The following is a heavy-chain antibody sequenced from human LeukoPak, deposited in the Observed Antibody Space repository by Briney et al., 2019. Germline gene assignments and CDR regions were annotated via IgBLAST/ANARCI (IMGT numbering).Heavy chain of an antibody. CDR1: GGSISSSSLY. Sequence: SETLSLTCTVSGGSISSSSLYWGWIRQPPGKGLEWIGNIYYSGSTYYNPSLKSRVTISVDTSKTQFFLKLTSVTAADTAVYYCARVGSSWPFYYFDYWAREPWSPSPQ. CDR3: ARVGSSWPFYYFDY. V-gene: IGHV4-39*07. CDR2: IYYSGST. J-gene: IGHJ4*02. D-gene: IGHD6-13*01.